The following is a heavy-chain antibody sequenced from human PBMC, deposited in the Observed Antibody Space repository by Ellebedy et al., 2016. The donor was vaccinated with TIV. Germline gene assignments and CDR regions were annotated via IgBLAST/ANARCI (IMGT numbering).Heavy chain of an antibody. J-gene: IGHJ5*02. V-gene: IGHV4-34*01. D-gene: IGHD2-8*01. CDR2: FNHSGSS. Sequence: MPSETLFLTCAVSGGSFSGYHWSWFRQPPGKGLEWIGEFNHSGSSNYNPSLKSRVTISVDTSKDHLSLRLSSVTAADTAVYYCAKKTGLVRTGLVWFDPWGQGTLVTVSS. CDR3: AKKTGLVRTGLVWFDP. CDR1: GGSFSGYH.